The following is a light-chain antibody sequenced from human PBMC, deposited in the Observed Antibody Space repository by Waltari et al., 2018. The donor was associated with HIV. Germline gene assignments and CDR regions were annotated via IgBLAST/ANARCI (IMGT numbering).Light chain of an antibody. J-gene: IGKJ1*01. CDR3: QQRGNWPPWT. Sequence: VLTQCPANLSLYPEERATHSCRASQSVSSYLAWYQQKPGQAPRLLIYDASTRATGIPARFSGSGSGTDFTLTISSLEPEDFAVYYCQQRGNWPPWTFGQGTKVEI. CDR1: QSVSSY. V-gene: IGKV3-11*01. CDR2: DAS.